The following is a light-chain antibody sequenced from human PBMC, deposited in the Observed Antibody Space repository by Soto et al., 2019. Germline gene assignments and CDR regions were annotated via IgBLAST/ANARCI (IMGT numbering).Light chain of an antibody. CDR2: KAS. CDR3: QQYNSYLFT. V-gene: IGKV1-5*03. Sequence: DIQMTQSPSTLSASVGDRVTITCRASQSISDWLAWYQQKPGKVPKLLIYKASSLESGVPSRFSGSGSGTEFTLTISSLQPDDFATYYCQQYNSYLFTFGPGTKVDIK. CDR1: QSISDW. J-gene: IGKJ3*01.